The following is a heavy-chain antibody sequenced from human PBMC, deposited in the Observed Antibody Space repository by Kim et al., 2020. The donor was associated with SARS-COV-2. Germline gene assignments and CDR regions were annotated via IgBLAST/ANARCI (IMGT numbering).Heavy chain of an antibody. CDR3: ARLSYDTIRFDY. CDR2: T. D-gene: IGHD3-10*01. V-gene: IGHV5-51*01. Sequence: TTYSPSFQGQDTISVDKSIRTVYLQWSSLKASDSAVYYCARLSYDTIRFDYWGQGTLVAVSS. J-gene: IGHJ4*02.